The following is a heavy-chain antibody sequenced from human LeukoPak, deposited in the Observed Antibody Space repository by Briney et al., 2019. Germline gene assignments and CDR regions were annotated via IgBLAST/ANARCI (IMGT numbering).Heavy chain of an antibody. CDR2: IHFSGST. CDR3: ARGGNRFGGFYFDY. J-gene: IGHJ4*02. Sequence: PSQTLSLTCTVSADSISSSGHYWTWIRQHPGKGPETIGFIHFSGSTNHNPSPKSRVAISVDASKNQFSLRLSSVTSADTAVYYCARGGNRFGGFYFDYWGQGILVTVSS. CDR1: ADSISSSGHY. D-gene: IGHD3-10*01. V-gene: IGHV4-31*03.